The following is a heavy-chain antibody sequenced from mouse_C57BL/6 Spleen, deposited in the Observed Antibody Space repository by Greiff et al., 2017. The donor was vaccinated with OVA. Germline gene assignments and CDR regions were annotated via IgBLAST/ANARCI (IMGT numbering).Heavy chain of an antibody. Sequence: EVKLVESGGGLVQPGGSLSLSCAASGFTFTDYYMSWVRQPPGKALEWLGFIRNKANGYTTEYSASVKGRFTISRDNSQSILYLQMNDLRAEEGATYYWARWDMVTTRYFDVWGTGTTVTVSS. J-gene: IGHJ1*03. CDR1: GFTFTDYY. CDR2: IRNKANGYTT. D-gene: IGHD2-2*01. CDR3: ARWDMVTTRYFDV. V-gene: IGHV7-3*01.